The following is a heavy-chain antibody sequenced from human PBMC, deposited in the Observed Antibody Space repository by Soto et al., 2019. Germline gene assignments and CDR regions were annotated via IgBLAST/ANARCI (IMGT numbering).Heavy chain of an antibody. V-gene: IGHV4-39*01. D-gene: IGHD4-17*01. CDR2: IYYSGST. J-gene: IGHJ5*02. CDR1: GGSISSSSYY. Sequence: QLQLQESGPGLVKPSETLSLTCTVSGGSISSSSYYWGWIRQPPGKGLEWIGSIYYSGSTSYNPSLKSRVTISVDTSKKQFSLKLSSVTAADTAVYYCATNMTTMTGAGPRGWFDPWGQGTLVTVSS. CDR3: ATNMTTMTGAGPRGWFDP.